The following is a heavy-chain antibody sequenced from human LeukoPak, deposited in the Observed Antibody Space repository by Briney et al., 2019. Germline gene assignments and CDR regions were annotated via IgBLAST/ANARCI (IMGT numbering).Heavy chain of an antibody. D-gene: IGHD2-2*01. CDR3: SRACPSCYYGMDV. V-gene: IGHV3-73*01. CDR1: GYTFSGSV. CDR2: IRTKANSYAT. J-gene: IGHJ6*02. Sequence: PGGSLRLSCVASGYTFSGSVMNWGRQASGKGLEWVGRIRTKANSYATLYAASVKGRFTISRDDSKNTAYLQMNSLKTEDTAVYYCSRACPSCYYGMDVWGQGTTVTVSS.